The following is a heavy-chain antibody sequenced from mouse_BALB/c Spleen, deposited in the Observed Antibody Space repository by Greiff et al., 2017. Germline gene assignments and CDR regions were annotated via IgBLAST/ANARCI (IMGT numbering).Heavy chain of an antibody. CDR1: GFTFNTYA. J-gene: IGHJ3*01. Sequence: EVQRVESGGGLVQPKGSLKLSCAASGFTFNTYAMNWVRQAPGKGLEWVARIRSKSNNYATYYADSVKDRFTISRDDSQSMLYLQMNNLKTEDTAMYYCQSWGFAYWGQGTLVTVSA. CDR2: IRSKSNNYAT. CDR3: QSWGFAY. V-gene: IGHV10-1*02.